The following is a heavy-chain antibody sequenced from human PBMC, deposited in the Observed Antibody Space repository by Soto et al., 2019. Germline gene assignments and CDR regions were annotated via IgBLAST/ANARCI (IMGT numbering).Heavy chain of an antibody. V-gene: IGHV3-30-3*01. CDR3: ARARDSSGYYSWFDP. J-gene: IGHJ5*02. D-gene: IGHD3-22*01. Sequence: GGSLRLSCAASGFTFSSYAMHWVRQAPGKGLEWVAVISYDGSNKYYADSVKGRFTISRDNSKNTLNLQMNSLRAEDTAVYYCARARDSSGYYSWFDPWGQGTLVTVSS. CDR2: ISYDGSNK. CDR1: GFTFSSYA.